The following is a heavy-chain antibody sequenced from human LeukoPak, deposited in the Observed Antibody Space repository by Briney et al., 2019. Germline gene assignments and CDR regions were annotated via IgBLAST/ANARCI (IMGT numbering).Heavy chain of an antibody. Sequence: GGSLRLSCAASGFTVSSNYMTWVRQAPGKGLEWVSLIYSAGGTYYTDSVKGRFTISRHSSKNTLYLQMNSLRGEGTAVYYCARVGCTGGSCLAYNYYGMDVWGQGTTVTVSS. J-gene: IGHJ6*02. CDR3: ARVGCTGGSCLAYNYYGMDV. V-gene: IGHV3-53*04. CDR2: IYSAGGT. CDR1: GFTVSSNY. D-gene: IGHD2-15*01.